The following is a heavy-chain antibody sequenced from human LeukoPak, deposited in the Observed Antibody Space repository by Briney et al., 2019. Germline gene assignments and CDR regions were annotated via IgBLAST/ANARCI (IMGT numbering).Heavy chain of an antibody. Sequence: GGSLRLSCAASGFTFSSYEMNWVRQAPGKGLEWASAISGSGGSTYYADSVKGRFTISRDNSKNTLYLQMNSLRAEDTAVYYCAKDSSGYSYGKCYYYYYMDVWGKGTTVTISS. CDR2: ISGSGGST. CDR3: AKDSSGYSYGKCYYYYYMDV. CDR1: GFTFSSYE. J-gene: IGHJ6*03. D-gene: IGHD5-18*01. V-gene: IGHV3-23*01.